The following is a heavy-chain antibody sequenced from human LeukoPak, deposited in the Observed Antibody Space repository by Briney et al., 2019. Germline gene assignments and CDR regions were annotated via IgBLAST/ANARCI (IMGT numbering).Heavy chain of an antibody. J-gene: IGHJ4*02. CDR3: AIDSRSTWHFDY. V-gene: IGHV3-23*01. CDR1: GFTFSSYA. CDR2: ISGSGGNT. Sequence: GGSLRLSCAASGFTFSSYAMSWVRQAPGKGLEWVSAISGSGGNTYSADSVKRRFTISRDSSKNTLFLQMNSLRAEDTAVYYCAIDSRSTWHFDYWGQGTLVTVSS. D-gene: IGHD2-2*01.